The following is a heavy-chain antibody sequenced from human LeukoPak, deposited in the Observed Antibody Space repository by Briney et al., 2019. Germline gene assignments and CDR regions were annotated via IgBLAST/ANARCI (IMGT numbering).Heavy chain of an antibody. Sequence: SVKVSCKASGSTFTSYAINWVRQAPGQGLEWMGGINPIFGTANCAQKFQGRVTITEDKSTTTAYMELSSLRSEDTAVYYCARVRSGWGGYRIFRFDPWGQGTLVTVSS. CDR3: ARVRSGWGGYRIFRFDP. V-gene: IGHV1-69*06. D-gene: IGHD3-16*01. CDR1: GSTFTSYA. J-gene: IGHJ5*02. CDR2: INPIFGTA.